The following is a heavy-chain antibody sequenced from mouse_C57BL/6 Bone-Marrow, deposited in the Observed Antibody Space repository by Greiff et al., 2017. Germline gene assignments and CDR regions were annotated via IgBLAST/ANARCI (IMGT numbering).Heavy chain of an antibody. J-gene: IGHJ2*01. Sequence: VKLQESGAELVRPGASVKLSCKASGYTFTDYYINWVKQRPGQGLEWIARIYPGSGNTYYNEKFKGKATLTAEKSSSTAYMQLSSLTSEDSAVYFCARVGIPFDYWGQGTTLTVSS. CDR3: ARVGIPFDY. CDR2: IYPGSGNT. V-gene: IGHV1-76*01. D-gene: IGHD5-1-1*01. CDR1: GYTFTDYY.